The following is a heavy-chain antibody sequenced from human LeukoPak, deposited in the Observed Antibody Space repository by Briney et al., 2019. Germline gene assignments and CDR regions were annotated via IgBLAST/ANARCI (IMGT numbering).Heavy chain of an antibody. CDR2: IYPSDSDT. V-gene: IGHV5-51*01. Sequence: EESLKISCKGSGYSFTSYWIGWVRQMPGKGLEWMGIIYPSDSDTKYSPSFEGQVTISVDKAISTAYLQWSSLKGSDTAMYYCARRTGRSGYGIWGQGTMVTVSS. J-gene: IGHJ3*02. D-gene: IGHD3-3*01. CDR3: ARRTGRSGYGI. CDR1: GYSFTSYW.